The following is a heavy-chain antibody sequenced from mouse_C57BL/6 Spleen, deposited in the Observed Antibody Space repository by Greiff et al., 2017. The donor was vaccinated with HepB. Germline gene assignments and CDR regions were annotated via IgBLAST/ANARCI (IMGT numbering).Heavy chain of an antibody. V-gene: IGHV1-85*01. CDR2: IYPRDGST. CDR3: AREKKIYYGSNYFDY. D-gene: IGHD1-1*01. CDR1: GYTFTSYD. Sequence: VMLVESGPELVKPGASVKLSCKASGYTFTSYDINWVKQRPGQGLAWIGWIYPRDGSTKYNEKFKGKATLTVDTSSSTAYMELHSLTSEDSAVYFCAREKKIYYGSNYFDYWGQGTTLTVSS. J-gene: IGHJ2*01.